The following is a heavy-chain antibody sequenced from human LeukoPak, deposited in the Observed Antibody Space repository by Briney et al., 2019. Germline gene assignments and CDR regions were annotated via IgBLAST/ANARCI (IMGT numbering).Heavy chain of an antibody. J-gene: IGHJ6*03. D-gene: IGHD2-2*01. Sequence: GGSLRLSCEASGFTFSGYAISWVRQAPGKGLDWVSSISGDTLNTYYADSVKGRYTISRDNSKNTVFLQMNSLRADDTAEYYCAKRGPYCTSSTCPYHMDVWGKGTSVTVSS. CDR3: AKRGPYCTSSTCPYHMDV. V-gene: IGHV3-23*01. CDR1: GFTFSGYA. CDR2: ISGDTLNT.